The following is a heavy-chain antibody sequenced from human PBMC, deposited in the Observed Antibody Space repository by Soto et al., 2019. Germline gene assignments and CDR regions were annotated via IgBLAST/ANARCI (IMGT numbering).Heavy chain of an antibody. CDR1: GYSFTDFY. D-gene: IGHD3-10*01. Sequence: QVQLLQSGAEVKKPGASVKVSCKASGYSFTDFYIHWVRQAPGQGLEWKGWINPKSGATNSAQKFQGRVSVTSDTSISTAYMELSSLRSDDTAVYYCARRWVKGSLCPTFDQWGQGTLVTVSS. J-gene: IGHJ4*02. CDR3: ARRWVKGSLCPTFDQ. CDR2: INPKSGAT. V-gene: IGHV1-2*02.